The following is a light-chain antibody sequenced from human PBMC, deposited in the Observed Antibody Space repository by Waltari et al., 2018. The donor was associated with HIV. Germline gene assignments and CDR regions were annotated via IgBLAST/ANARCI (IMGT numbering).Light chain of an antibody. CDR3: SSYAGSNVI. CDR2: EVS. CDR1: SSAVGGYNS. V-gene: IGLV2-8*01. J-gene: IGLJ2*01. Sequence: QSALTQPPSASGSPGQSVTISCPGTSSAVGGYNSVSWYQQHPVKAPKLMIYEVSKRPAGVPDRFSGSKSGNTASLTVSGLQAEDEADYYCSSYAGSNVIFGGGTKLTVL.